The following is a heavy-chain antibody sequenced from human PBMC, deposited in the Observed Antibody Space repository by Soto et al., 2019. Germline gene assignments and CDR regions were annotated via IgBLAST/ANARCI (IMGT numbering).Heavy chain of an antibody. D-gene: IGHD5-18*01. CDR3: ALGYSYGYEGFDY. V-gene: IGHV1-2*04. Sequence: ASVKVSCKASGGTFSRYAISWVRQAPGQGLEWMGWINPNSGGTNYAQKFQGWVTMTRDTSISTAYMELSRLRSDDTAVYYCALGYSYGYEGFDYWGQGTLVTVSS. J-gene: IGHJ4*02. CDR1: GGTFSRYA. CDR2: INPNSGGT.